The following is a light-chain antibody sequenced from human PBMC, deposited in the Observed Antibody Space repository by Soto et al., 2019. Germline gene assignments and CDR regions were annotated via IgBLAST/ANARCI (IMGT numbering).Light chain of an antibody. CDR2: GAS. V-gene: IGKV3-20*01. CDR1: EPVGSNF. CDR3: QQYSASPT. J-gene: IGKJ1*01. Sequence: IVLTQSPGTLSLSPGERATLSGRASEPVGSNFLAWYQQKPGQAPRLLIYGASTRATGVPDRFSGSGSGTDFTLTIRRLEPEDFALYHCQQYSASPTFGQGTKVEIK.